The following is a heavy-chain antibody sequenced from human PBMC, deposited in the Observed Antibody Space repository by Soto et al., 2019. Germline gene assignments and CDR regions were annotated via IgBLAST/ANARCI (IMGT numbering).Heavy chain of an antibody. Sequence: GSLRLSCAASVFTFSSYGMHWVRQAPGKGLEWVAVISYDGSNKYYADSVKGRFTISRDNSKNTLYLQMNSLRAEDTAVYYCAKARAISAYYYDSKPEDYFDYWGQGTLVTVSS. J-gene: IGHJ4*02. CDR3: AKARAISAYYYDSKPEDYFDY. V-gene: IGHV3-30*18. CDR1: VFTFSSYG. D-gene: IGHD3-22*01. CDR2: ISYDGSNK.